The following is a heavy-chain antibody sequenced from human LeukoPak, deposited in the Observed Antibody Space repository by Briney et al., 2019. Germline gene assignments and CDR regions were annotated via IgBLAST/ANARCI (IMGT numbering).Heavy chain of an antibody. D-gene: IGHD3-22*01. Sequence: SETLSLTRTVSGGSISSSSYYWGWFRQPPGKGLEWIGEINHSGSTNYNPSLKSRVTISVDTSKNQFSLKLSSVTAADTAVYYCARLRLYYYDSSGYLFDYWGQGTLVTVSS. CDR2: INHSGST. CDR3: ARLRLYYYDSSGYLFDY. CDR1: GGSISSSSYY. J-gene: IGHJ4*02. V-gene: IGHV4-39*07.